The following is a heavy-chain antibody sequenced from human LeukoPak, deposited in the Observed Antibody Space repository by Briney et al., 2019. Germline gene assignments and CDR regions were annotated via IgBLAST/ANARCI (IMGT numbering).Heavy chain of an antibody. V-gene: IGHV3-15*01. CDR1: GFGFSGTW. J-gene: IGHJ4*02. CDR2: IKGKISGETT. CDR3: IAESANSVPGTSYIYSNH. D-gene: IGHD4-11*01. Sequence: PGGSLRLSCETSGFGFSGTWMIWVRQAPGKGLEWVARIKGKISGETTHYATPVKDRFSISRDDSRSTGFLQMNSLKTEDTAVYYCIAESANSVPGTSYIYSNHWGQGTLVVVSS.